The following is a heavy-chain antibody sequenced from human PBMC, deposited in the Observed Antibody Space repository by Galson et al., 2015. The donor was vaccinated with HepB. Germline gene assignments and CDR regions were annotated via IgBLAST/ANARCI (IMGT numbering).Heavy chain of an antibody. V-gene: IGHV3-13*01. J-gene: IGHJ2*01. Sequence: SLRLSCAASEFTFSSYDMHWVRQATGKGLEWVSAIGTAGDTYSPGSVTGRFTISTENAKNSLYLQMNSLGAGDTAVYYCARGHRYCTNGIADTAIHWYFDLWCRGTLVTVSS. CDR3: ARGHRYCTNGIADTAIHWYFDL. CDR2: IGTAGDT. D-gene: IGHD2-8*01. CDR1: EFTFSSYD.